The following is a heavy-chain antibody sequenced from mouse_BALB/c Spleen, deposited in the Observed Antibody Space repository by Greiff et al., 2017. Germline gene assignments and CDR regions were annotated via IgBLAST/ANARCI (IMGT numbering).Heavy chain of an antibody. D-gene: IGHD2-1*01. CDR3: ARVYYGNYGDYYAMDY. Sequence: VQLQQSGPELVKPGASVKIPCKASGYTFTDYNMDWVKQSHGKSLEWIGDINPNNGGTIYNQKFKGKATLTVDKSSSTAYMELRSLTSEDTAVYYCARVYYGNYGDYYAMDYWGQGTAVTVSS. CDR2: INPNNGGT. V-gene: IGHV1-18*01. CDR1: GYTFTDYN. J-gene: IGHJ4*01.